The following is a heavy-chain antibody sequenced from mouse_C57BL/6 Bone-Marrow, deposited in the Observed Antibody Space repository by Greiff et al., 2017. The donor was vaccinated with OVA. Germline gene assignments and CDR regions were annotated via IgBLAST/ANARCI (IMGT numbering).Heavy chain of an antibody. CDR1: GYSITSDY. D-gene: IGHD1-2*01. V-gene: IGHV3-8*01. J-gene: IGHJ2*01. Sequence: EVQRVESGPGLAKPSQTLSLTCSVSGYSITSDYWNWIRKFPGNKLEYMGYISYSGSTYYNPSLTSRISITRDTSKNQYYLQLNSVTTEDTATYYRARLSTTAGYLDYWGQGTTLTVSS. CDR3: ARLSTTAGYLDY. CDR2: ISYSGST.